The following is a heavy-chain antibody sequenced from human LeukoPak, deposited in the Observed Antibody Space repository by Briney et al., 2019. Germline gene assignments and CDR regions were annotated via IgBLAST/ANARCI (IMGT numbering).Heavy chain of an antibody. V-gene: IGHV3-74*01. CDR1: GFTFSNYF. CDR2: ITGDGSST. Sequence: GGSLRLSCTASGFTFSNYFMHWVRQVPGEGPVWVSRITGDGSSTSYADSVKGRFTISRDNAKNTLYLQMTSLRAEDTALYYCVRLYAYWGQGTLVTVSS. J-gene: IGHJ4*02. CDR3: VRLYAY. D-gene: IGHD2/OR15-2a*01.